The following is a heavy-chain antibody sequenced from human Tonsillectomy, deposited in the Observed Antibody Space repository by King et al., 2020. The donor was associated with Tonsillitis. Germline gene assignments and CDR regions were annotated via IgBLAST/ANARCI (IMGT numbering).Heavy chain of an antibody. CDR2: ICKEGSNK. CDR1: GFTFSIYG. V-gene: IGHV3-33*01. Sequence: QLVESWGGVVQPGRSLRLSCAAAGFTFSIYGMHWVGQAPGKGREWVAVICKEGSNKYLADSVKVRFTIYRDNSQNTLYLQMNSLRAEDTAVYYCARDRGEMATLDYWGQGTLVTVSS. J-gene: IGHJ4*02. D-gene: IGHD5-24*01. CDR3: ARDRGEMATLDY.